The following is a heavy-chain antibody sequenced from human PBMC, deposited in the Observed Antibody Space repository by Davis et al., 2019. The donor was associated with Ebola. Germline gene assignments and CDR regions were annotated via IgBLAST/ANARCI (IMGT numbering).Heavy chain of an antibody. J-gene: IGHJ4*02. Sequence: AASVKVSCKASGYTFTSYAISWVRQAPGQGLEWMGWISAFSGNTNYAQKLQGRVTMTTDTSTSTAYMELRSLRSDDTAVYYCARRDYGDYGAFWGQGTLVTVPS. CDR2: ISAFSGNT. D-gene: IGHD4-17*01. CDR3: ARRDYGDYGAF. V-gene: IGHV1-18*01. CDR1: GYTFTSYA.